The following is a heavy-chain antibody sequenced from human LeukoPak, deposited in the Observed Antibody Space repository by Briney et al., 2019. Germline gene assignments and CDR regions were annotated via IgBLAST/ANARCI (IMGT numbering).Heavy chain of an antibody. CDR2: IYHSGRT. J-gene: IGHJ4*02. CDR1: GYSISSGYY. V-gene: IGHV4-38-2*02. Sequence: PSETLSLTCTVSGYSISSGYYWGWIRQPPGKGLEWIGSIYHSGRTFYNPSLKSRVTISVDTSKNQFSLKLSSVTAADTAVYYCARLSWYYYGSGSYLRDYWGQGTLVTVSS. CDR3: ARLSWYYYGSGSYLRDY. D-gene: IGHD3-10*01.